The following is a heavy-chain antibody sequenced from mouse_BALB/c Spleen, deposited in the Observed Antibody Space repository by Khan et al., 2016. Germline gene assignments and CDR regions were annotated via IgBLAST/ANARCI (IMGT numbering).Heavy chain of an antibody. CDR3: ARLRRVYAMDY. V-gene: IGHV3-6*02. J-gene: IGHJ4*01. CDR2: ISYDGSN. Sequence: EVQLQESGPGLVKPSQSLSLTCSVTGYSITSGYYWNWIRQFPGNNLEWMGYISYDGSNNYNPSLKNRISIARDTSKNQFFLKLNSVTTEDTATYSCARLRRVYAMDYWCQGTSVTVSS. CDR1: GYSITSGYY. D-gene: IGHD2-12*01.